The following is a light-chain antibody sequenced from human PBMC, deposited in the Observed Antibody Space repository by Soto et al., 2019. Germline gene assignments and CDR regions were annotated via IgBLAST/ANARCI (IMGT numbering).Light chain of an antibody. CDR3: QQYNNWPRT. J-gene: IGKJ1*01. CDR1: QRMSSSH. V-gene: IGKV3-20*01. Sequence: EIVLTQSPGTLSLSPGERATLSCRASQRMSSSHLAWYQQKPGQAPRLLIYATSSRATGIPDRFSGYGSGTDFTLTISRVEPEDFAVYYCQQYNNWPRTFGQGTKVDIK. CDR2: ATS.